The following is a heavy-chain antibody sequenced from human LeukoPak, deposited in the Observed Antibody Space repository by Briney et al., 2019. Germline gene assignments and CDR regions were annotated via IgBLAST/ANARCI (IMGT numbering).Heavy chain of an antibody. V-gene: IGHV3-66*01. CDR3: ARANWGHPMYYFDY. D-gene: IGHD7-27*01. Sequence: GGSLRLSCAASGFTASSNCMSWVRQAPGKGLEWVSIIYSGGSTYYADSVKGRFTISRDNSKNTLYLQMNSLRAEDTAVYYCARANWGHPMYYFDYWGQGTLVTVSS. J-gene: IGHJ4*02. CDR2: IYSGGST. CDR1: GFTASSNC.